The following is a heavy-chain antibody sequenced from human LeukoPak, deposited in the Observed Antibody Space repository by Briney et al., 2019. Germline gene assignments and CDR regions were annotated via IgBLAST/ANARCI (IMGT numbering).Heavy chain of an antibody. Sequence: PSETLSLTCAVSGGSISSGGYSWSWIRQPPGKGLEWIGEINHSGSTNYNPSLKSRVTISVDTSKNQFSLKLSSVTAADTAVYYCARGRGVSSEGFDPWGQGTLVTVSS. CDR3: ARGRGVSSEGFDP. CDR1: GGSISSGGYS. D-gene: IGHD3-10*01. CDR2: INHSGST. J-gene: IGHJ5*02. V-gene: IGHV4-34*01.